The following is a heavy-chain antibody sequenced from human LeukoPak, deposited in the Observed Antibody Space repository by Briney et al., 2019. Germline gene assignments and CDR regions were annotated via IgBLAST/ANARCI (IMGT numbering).Heavy chain of an antibody. CDR1: GGSISSSSYY. V-gene: IGHV4-39*07. CDR2: IYYSGST. CDR3: AREFAYYYDSSGYYGVEYFDY. D-gene: IGHD3-22*01. J-gene: IGHJ4*02. Sequence: SETLSLTCTVSGGSISSSSYYWGWIRQPPGKGLEWIRSIYYSGSTYYNPSLKSRVTISVDTSKNQFSLKLSSVTAADTAVYYCAREFAYYYDSSGYYGVEYFDYWGQGTLVTVSS.